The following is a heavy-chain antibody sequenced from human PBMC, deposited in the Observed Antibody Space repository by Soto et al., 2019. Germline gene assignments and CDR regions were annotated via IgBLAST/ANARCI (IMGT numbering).Heavy chain of an antibody. J-gene: IGHJ6*02. CDR2: ISGYNGKT. CDR3: AREGPRPYYYYGMDV. Sequence: ASGNVSCKSSGYTFSMSGISWVRQAPGQGLEWMGWISGYNGKTNYEQKFQDRVTMTTDTSTNMAYMELRSLRSDDTAVYYCAREGPRPYYYYGMDVWGQ. CDR1: GYTFSMSG. V-gene: IGHV1-18*01.